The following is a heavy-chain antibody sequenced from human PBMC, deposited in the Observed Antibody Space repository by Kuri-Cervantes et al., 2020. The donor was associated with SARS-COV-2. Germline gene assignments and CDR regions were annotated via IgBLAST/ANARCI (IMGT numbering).Heavy chain of an antibody. D-gene: IGHD2/OR15-2a*01. CDR3: ARPQFSGYGMDV. CDR1: GYSFTSYW. J-gene: IGHJ6*02. V-gene: IGHV5-51*01. Sequence: ESLRLASKGSGYSFTSYWTGWVRQMAGKGLEWMWTIYPGDSDTRYSPSFQGQVTIPADKSTSTAYLQWSSLKASDTAIYYCARPQFSGYGMDVWGQGTTVTVSS. CDR2: IYPGDSDT.